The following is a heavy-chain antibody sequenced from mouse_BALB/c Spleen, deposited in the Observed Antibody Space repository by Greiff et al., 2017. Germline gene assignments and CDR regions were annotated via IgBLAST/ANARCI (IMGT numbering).Heavy chain of an antibody. D-gene: IGHD2-4*01. CDR2: ISNGGGST. CDR3: ARRGYDYEFAY. J-gene: IGHJ3*01. Sequence: EVKLVESGGGLVQPGGSLKLSCAASGFTFSSYTMSWVRQTPEKRLEWVAYISNGGGSTYYPDTVKGRFTISRDNAKNTLYLQMSSLKSEDTAMYYCARRGYDYEFAYWGQGTLVTVSA. V-gene: IGHV5-12-2*01. CDR1: GFTFSSYT.